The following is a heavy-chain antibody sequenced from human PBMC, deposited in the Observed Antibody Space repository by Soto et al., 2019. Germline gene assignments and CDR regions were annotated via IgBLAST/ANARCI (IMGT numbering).Heavy chain of an antibody. J-gene: IGHJ6*02. CDR3: ARSSITLVRGADYTMDV. Sequence: QVQLVQSEAEVKKPGSSVKVSCKASGGTFSSYAISWVRQAPGQGLEWMGGIIPIFGTANYAQKFQDRVTITADESTSTAYMELSSLRSEDTAVYYCARSSITLVRGADYTMDVWDQGTTVTVSS. V-gene: IGHV1-69*01. CDR1: GGTFSSYA. D-gene: IGHD3-10*01. CDR2: IIPIFGTA.